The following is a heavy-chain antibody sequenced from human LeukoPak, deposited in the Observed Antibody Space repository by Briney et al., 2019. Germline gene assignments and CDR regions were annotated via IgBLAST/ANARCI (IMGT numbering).Heavy chain of an antibody. V-gene: IGHV3-73*01. CDR1: GFIFSGSA. J-gene: IGHJ4*02. CDR2: IRNKADNYAT. Sequence: PGGSLRLSCAASGFIFSGSATHWVRQASGRGLEWVGRIRNKADNYATVYAASVRGRFTISRDDSKSTAYLQMSSLKTEDMAIYYCTTLDANWGSSDHWGQGTLVTVSS. CDR3: TTLDANWGSSDH. D-gene: IGHD7-27*01.